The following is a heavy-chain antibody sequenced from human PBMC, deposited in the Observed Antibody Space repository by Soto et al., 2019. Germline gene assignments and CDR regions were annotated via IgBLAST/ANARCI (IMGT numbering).Heavy chain of an antibody. V-gene: IGHV4-59*08. J-gene: IGHJ6*03. Sequence: QVQLQESGPGLVMPSETLSLSCSVSGGSISGHYWSWVRQTPGKGLEWIGYMYYSGSTNYNPSLKSRVTISVYTSKNHFSLRLTSVTAADTAVYYCARGPYYDLIWNYYYMDVWGKGTTVTVSS. CDR1: GGSISGHY. D-gene: IGHD3-16*01. CDR2: MYYSGST. CDR3: ARGPYYDLIWNYYYMDV.